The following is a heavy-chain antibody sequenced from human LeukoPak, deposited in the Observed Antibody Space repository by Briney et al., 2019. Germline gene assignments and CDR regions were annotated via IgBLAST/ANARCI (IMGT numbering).Heavy chain of an antibody. J-gene: IGHJ4*02. CDR2: IYTSGST. CDR1: GGSISSYY. V-gene: IGHV4-4*07. CDR3: ARDSVAGTDY. Sequence: PSETLSLTCTVSGGSISSYYWSWLRRPAGKGLEWIGRIYTSGSTNYNPSLKSRVTMSVDPSKNQFSLKLSSVTAADTAVYYFARDSVAGTDYWGQGTLVTVSS. D-gene: IGHD6-19*01.